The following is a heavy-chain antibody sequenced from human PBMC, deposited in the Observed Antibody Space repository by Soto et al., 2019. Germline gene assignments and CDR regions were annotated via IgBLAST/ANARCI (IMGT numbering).Heavy chain of an antibody. V-gene: IGHV3-11*01. D-gene: IGHD5-12*01. J-gene: IGHJ4*02. CDR1: GFIFSYFY. Sequence: PGGSLRLSYAASGFIFSYFYMNWIRQSPGKGPEWLSYISGSGSPAWYADSVKGRFTISRDNAENTLTLEMTSLRAEDTAVYYCARDVSRATIGDFDLWGQGTLVTVSS. CDR3: ARDVSRATIGDFDL. CDR2: ISGSGSPA.